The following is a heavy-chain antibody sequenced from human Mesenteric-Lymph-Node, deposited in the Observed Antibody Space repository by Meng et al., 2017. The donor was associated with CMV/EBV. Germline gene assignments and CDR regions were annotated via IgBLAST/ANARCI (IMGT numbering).Heavy chain of an antibody. J-gene: IGHJ5*02. Sequence: SISSGGYYWSWIRQHPGKGLEWIGYIYYNGSTYYNPSLKGRVTISVDTSKNQFSLKLSSVTAADTAVYYCARETAGYCSSTSCSDSQPWGQGTLVTVSS. CDR2: IYYNGST. CDR1: SISSGGYY. CDR3: ARETAGYCSSTSCSDSQP. V-gene: IGHV4-31*02. D-gene: IGHD2-2*01.